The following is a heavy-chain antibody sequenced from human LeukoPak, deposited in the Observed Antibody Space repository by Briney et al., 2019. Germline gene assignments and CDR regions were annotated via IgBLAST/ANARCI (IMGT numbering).Heavy chain of an antibody. V-gene: IGHV3-23*01. Sequence: PGGSLRLSCATSGFPFSDFSMSWVRQAPGKGLEWISTTNSGGTSTYYAESVKGRFTISRENSKNTLYLQISSLRVEHTAVYYCAKQSYARSLGEGGPGTLVSVSS. CDR2: TNSGGTST. CDR1: GFPFSDFS. D-gene: IGHD2-8*01. J-gene: IGHJ4*02. CDR3: AKQSYARSLGE.